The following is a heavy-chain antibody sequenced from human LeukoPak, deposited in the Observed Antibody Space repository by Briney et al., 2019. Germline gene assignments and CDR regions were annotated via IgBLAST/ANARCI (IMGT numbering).Heavy chain of an antibody. CDR2: ISERGSTI. CDR3: ARGGGNWNRWFDP. CDR1: GFIFSSYS. Sequence: GGSLRLSCAASGFIFSSYSMSWVRRAPGKGPEWVSYISERGSTIYYADSVKGRFTISRDNTKNTLYLQMNSLRAEDTAVYYCARGGGNWNRWFDPWGQGTLVTVSS. J-gene: IGHJ5*02. D-gene: IGHD2-15*01. V-gene: IGHV3-48*01.